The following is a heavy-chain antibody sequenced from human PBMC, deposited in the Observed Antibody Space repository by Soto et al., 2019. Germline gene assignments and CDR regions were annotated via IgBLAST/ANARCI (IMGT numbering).Heavy chain of an antibody. CDR2: IYYSGST. CDR1: GGSISSGDYY. J-gene: IGHJ3*01. CDR3: ARVAIIVVVGADAFDL. D-gene: IGHD2-15*01. Sequence: QVQLQESGPGLVKPSQTLSLTCTVSGGSISSGDYYWSWIRQPPGKGLEWIGYIYYSGSTYHNPSLKSRVTISVDTSKNPSSLKLSSVTAADTAVYYCARVAIIVVVGADAFDLWGQGTMVTVSS. V-gene: IGHV4-30-4*01.